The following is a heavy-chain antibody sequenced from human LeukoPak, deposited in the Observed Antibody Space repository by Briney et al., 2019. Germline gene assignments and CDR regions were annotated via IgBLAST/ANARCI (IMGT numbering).Heavy chain of an antibody. D-gene: IGHD5-12*01. J-gene: IGHJ4*02. CDR2: LSYDGSNE. CDR3: ARDRKYGGYDGVDY. CDR1: GFTFSSYA. Sequence: GGSLRLSCAASGFTFSSYAMHWVRQAPGKGLECVASLSYDGSNEYYADSVKGRFTSSRDNSKNTLYLQMNSLRAEDTAVYYCARDRKYGGYDGVDYWGQGTLVTVSS. V-gene: IGHV3-30*04.